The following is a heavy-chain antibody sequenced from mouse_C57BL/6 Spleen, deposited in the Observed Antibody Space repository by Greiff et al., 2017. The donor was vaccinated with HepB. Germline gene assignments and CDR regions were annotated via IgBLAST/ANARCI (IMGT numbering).Heavy chain of an antibody. V-gene: IGHV14-4*01. CDR2: IDPENGDT. D-gene: IGHD1-1*01. J-gene: IGHJ3*01. CDR1: GFNIKDDY. Sequence: VQLQQSGAELVRPGASVKLSCTASGFNIKDDYMHWVKQRPEQGLEWIGWIDPENGDTEYASKFQGKATITADTSSNTAYLQLSSLTSEDTAVYYCTIYYYGSSYVRFAYWGQGTLVTVSA. CDR3: TIYYYGSSYVRFAY.